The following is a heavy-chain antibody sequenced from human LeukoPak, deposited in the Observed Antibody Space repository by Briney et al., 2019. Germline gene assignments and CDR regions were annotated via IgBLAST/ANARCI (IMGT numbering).Heavy chain of an antibody. CDR2: IIPIFGTA. D-gene: IGHD6-19*01. Sequence: GASVKVSFEASGGTFSSYAISWVRQAPGQGLEWMGGIIPIFGTANYAQKFQGRVTITADESTSTAYMELSSLRSEDTAVYYCARDIPRVGVAGTSTAEYFQHWGQGTLVTVSS. CDR1: GGTFSSYA. V-gene: IGHV1-69*13. CDR3: ARDIPRVGVAGTSTAEYFQH. J-gene: IGHJ1*01.